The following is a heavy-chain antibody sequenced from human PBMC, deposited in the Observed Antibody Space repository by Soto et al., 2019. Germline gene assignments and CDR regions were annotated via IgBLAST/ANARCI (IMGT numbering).Heavy chain of an antibody. Sequence: SETLSLTCTVSGGSISSGDYYWSWIRQPPGKGLECIGFIYYSGSTYYNPSLKSRVTISVDTSKNQFSLKLSSVTAADTAVYYCARAQKTGTTKGYFDYWGQGTLVTSPQ. D-gene: IGHD1-1*01. CDR3: ARAQKTGTTKGYFDY. J-gene: IGHJ4*02. V-gene: IGHV4-30-4*01. CDR2: IYYSGST. CDR1: GGSISSGDYY.